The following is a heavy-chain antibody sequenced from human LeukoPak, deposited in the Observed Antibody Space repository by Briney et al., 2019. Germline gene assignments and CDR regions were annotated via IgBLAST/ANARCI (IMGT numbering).Heavy chain of an antibody. V-gene: IGHV3-20*04. D-gene: IGHD6-19*01. CDR2: INWNGGST. Sequence: GGSLRLSCAASGFTFDDYGMSWVRQAPGKGLEWVSGINWNGGSTGYADSVKGRFTISRDNAKNSLYLQMNSLRAEDTALYYCARGSSGWYGLLFDYWGQGTLVTVSS. CDR3: ARGSSGWYGLLFDY. CDR1: GFTFDDYG. J-gene: IGHJ4*02.